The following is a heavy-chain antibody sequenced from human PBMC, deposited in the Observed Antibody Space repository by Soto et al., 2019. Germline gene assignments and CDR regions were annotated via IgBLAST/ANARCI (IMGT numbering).Heavy chain of an antibody. Sequence: SETLSLTCTVSGGSISSSSYYWGWIRQPPGKGLEWIGSIYYSGSTYYNPSLKSRVTISVDTSKNQFSLKLSSVTAADTAVYYCARHHRIFGVVIMGAVYYMDVWGKGTTVTVSS. D-gene: IGHD3-3*02. CDR2: IYYSGST. J-gene: IGHJ6*03. CDR3: ARHHRIFGVVIMGAVYYMDV. V-gene: IGHV4-39*01. CDR1: GGSISSSSYY.